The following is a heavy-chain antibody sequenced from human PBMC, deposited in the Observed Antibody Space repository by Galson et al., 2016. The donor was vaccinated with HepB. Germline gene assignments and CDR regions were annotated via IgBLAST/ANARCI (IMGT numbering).Heavy chain of an antibody. CDR3: TRERGIMTYYYYGMDV. Sequence: SVKVSCKASGGTFSSYVITWVRQAPGQGLEWMGGIIPTFDTTNYAQNFQGRVTITADDSTSTAYMELSSLRSDDTAMYYCTRERGIMTYYYYGMDVWGQGTTVTVSS. V-gene: IGHV1-69*13. CDR1: GGTFSSYV. D-gene: IGHD3-10*01. CDR2: IIPTFDTT. J-gene: IGHJ6*02.